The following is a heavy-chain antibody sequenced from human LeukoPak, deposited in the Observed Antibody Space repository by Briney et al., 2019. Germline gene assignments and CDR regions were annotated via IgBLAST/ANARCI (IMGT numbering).Heavy chain of an antibody. CDR3: ARYFGAY. D-gene: IGHD2-21*01. V-gene: IGHV4-34*01. CDR2: INHSGSP. CDR1: GGSFSGYY. Sequence: SETLSLTCAVYGGSFSGYYWSWIRQPPGKGLEWIGEINHSGSPNYNPSLKSRVTISVDTSKNQFSLKLSSVTAADTAVYYCARYFGAYWGQGTLVTVSS. J-gene: IGHJ4*02.